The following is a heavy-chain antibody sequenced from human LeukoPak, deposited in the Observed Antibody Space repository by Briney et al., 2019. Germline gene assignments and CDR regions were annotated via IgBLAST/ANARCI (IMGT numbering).Heavy chain of an antibody. CDR3: AREKAGPNDAFDI. CDR1: GFTFSSFD. J-gene: IGHJ3*02. D-gene: IGHD6-13*01. Sequence: PGGSLRLSCAASGFTFSSFDMHWVRHPTGKGLEWVSAIGTAGDTYYPGSVKGRFTISRENAKNSLYLQMNSLRAGDTAVYYCAREKAGPNDAFDIWGQGTMVTVSS. CDR2: IGTAGDT. V-gene: IGHV3-13*01.